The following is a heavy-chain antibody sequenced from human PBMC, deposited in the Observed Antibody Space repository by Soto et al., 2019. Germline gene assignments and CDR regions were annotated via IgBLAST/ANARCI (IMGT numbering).Heavy chain of an antibody. V-gene: IGHV1-2*02. D-gene: IGHD3-22*01. CDR3: ASGTYYYDSSDAFDI. Sequence: ASVKVSCKASGYTFTGYYMHWVRQAPGQGLEWMGWINPNSGGTNYAQKFQGRVTMTRDTSISTAYMELSRLRSDDTAVYYCASGTYYYDSSDAFDIWGQGTMVTVSS. CDR2: INPNSGGT. CDR1: GYTFTGYY. J-gene: IGHJ3*02.